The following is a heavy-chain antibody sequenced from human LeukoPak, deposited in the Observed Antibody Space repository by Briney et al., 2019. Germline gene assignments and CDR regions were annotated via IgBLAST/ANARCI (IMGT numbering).Heavy chain of an antibody. V-gene: IGHV4-39*01. CDR1: GHSFTSTDDF. D-gene: IGHD3-22*01. CDR2: INYSGKT. CDR3: ARSSYSSGRYGGLDV. J-gene: IGHJ6*02. Sequence: SETLSLTCTVSGHSFTSTDDFWGWIRQPPGKGLEWIGSINYSGKTYYNPSLNSRVIISVDTSKNQVSLRLSSVTAADTAVYYCARSSYSSGRYGGLDVWGQGTTVTVSS.